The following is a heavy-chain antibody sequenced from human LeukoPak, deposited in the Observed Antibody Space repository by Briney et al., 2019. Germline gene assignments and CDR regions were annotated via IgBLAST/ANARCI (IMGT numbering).Heavy chain of an antibody. CDR2: ISSSGSYI. V-gene: IGHV3-21*01. D-gene: IGHD3-10*01. J-gene: IGHJ4*02. CDR3: ARDRIAMVRGVNAFGY. Sequence: TGGSLRLSCAASGFTFSSYGMNWVRQAPGKGLEWVSSISSSGSYIHYADSVKGRFTISRDNAKNSLYLQMNSLRAEDTAVYYCARDRIAMVRGVNAFGYWGQGTLVTVSS. CDR1: GFTFSSYG.